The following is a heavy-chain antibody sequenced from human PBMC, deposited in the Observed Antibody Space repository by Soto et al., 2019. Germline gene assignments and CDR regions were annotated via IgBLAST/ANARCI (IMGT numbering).Heavy chain of an antibody. Sequence: EVQLVESGGGLVQPGGSLRLSCAASGFTFSSYSMNWVRQAPGKGLEWVSYIISSSRTIYYADSVKGRFTISRDNAENSLYLQMNSLRDEDTAVYFCARHSGSYYLDAFDIWGQGTMVTVSS. CDR3: ARHSGSYYLDAFDI. D-gene: IGHD1-26*01. CDR1: GFTFSSYS. J-gene: IGHJ3*02. V-gene: IGHV3-48*02. CDR2: IISSSRTI.